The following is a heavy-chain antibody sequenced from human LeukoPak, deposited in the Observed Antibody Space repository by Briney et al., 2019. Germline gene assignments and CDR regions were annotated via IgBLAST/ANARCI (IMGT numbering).Heavy chain of an antibody. CDR2: IKQDGSEK. V-gene: IGHV3-7*04. Sequence: PGGSLRLSCAASGFTFSNAWMSWVRQVPGKGLEWVANIKQDGSEKYYVDSVKGRFTISRDNAKNSLYLQMNSLRAEDTALYYCARVTYLGYCSSSCSNAFDIWGRGTMVTVSS. D-gene: IGHD2-2*01. CDR1: GFTFSNAW. J-gene: IGHJ3*02. CDR3: ARVTYLGYCSSSCSNAFDI.